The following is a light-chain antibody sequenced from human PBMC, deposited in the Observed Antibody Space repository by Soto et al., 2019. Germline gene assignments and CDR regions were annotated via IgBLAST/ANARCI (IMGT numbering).Light chain of an antibody. J-gene: IGKJ3*01. CDR2: DAS. CDR3: QQYKSLFT. Sequence: DIQMTQSPSTLSASVGDRVTITCRASQSISSWLAWYQQKPGKAPKLLIYDASSLESGVPSRFSGSGSGTEFTLTISSLQPDDFATYYCQQYKSLFTFGPGTKVDIK. CDR1: QSISSW. V-gene: IGKV1-5*01.